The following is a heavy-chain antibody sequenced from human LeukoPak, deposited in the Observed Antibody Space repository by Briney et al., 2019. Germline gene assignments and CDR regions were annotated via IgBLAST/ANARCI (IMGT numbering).Heavy chain of an antibody. V-gene: IGHV1-69*13. CDR1: GGTFSSYA. CDR3: ASYIRYCGGDCHLRNQYYFDY. J-gene: IGHJ4*02. CDR2: IIPIFGTA. Sequence: SVKVSCKASGGTFSSYAISWVRQAPGQGLEWMGGIIPIFGTANYAQKFQGRVTITADESTSTAYMELSSLRSEDTAVYFCASYIRYCGGDCHLRNQYYFDYWGQGTLVTVSS. D-gene: IGHD2-21*02.